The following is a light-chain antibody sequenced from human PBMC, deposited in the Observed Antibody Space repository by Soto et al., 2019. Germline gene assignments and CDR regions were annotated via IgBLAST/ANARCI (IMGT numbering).Light chain of an antibody. CDR3: QQYHDWPLT. V-gene: IGKV3D-15*01. J-gene: IGKJ4*01. CDR1: QSVSSN. Sequence: EIVMTQSPATLSVSPGERATLSCRASQSVSSNFAWSQQRPAQAPRLLIYDVSTRATGVPTRFSGSGSGTEFTLTISSLQSEDFSVYYCQQYHDWPLTFGGGTRVEIK. CDR2: DVS.